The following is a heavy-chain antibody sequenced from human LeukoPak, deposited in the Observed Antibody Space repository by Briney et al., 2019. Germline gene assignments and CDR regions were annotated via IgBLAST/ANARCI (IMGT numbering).Heavy chain of an antibody. CDR2: ISGSGGTT. CDR3: AKGLDTSGWYIFDY. V-gene: IGHV3-23*01. Sequence: GSLRLSCAASGFTFSSYSMNWVRQAPGKGLEWVSSISGSGGTTYYADSVKGRFTISRDNSRNTLYLQMSGLRAEDTAIYYCAKGLDTSGWYIFDYWGQGTLVTVSS. J-gene: IGHJ4*02. D-gene: IGHD6-19*01. CDR1: GFTFSSYS.